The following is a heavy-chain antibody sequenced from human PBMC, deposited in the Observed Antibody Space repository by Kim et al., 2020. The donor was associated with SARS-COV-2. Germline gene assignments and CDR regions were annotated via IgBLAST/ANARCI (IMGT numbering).Heavy chain of an antibody. CDR3: ARGRGWLSPPPSA. V-gene: IGHV4-30-2*01. D-gene: IGHD2-2*01. Sequence: YNPSRKSRVTISLGRSKNQFSLKLSSVTAADTAGYYCARGRGWLSPPPSAWGQGTLVTVSS. J-gene: IGHJ5*02.